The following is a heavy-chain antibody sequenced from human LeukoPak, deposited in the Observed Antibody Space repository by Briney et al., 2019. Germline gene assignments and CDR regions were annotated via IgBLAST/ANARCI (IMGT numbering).Heavy chain of an antibody. Sequence: GGSLRLSCAASGFTFSSYAMHWVRQAPGKGLEYVSAISSNGGSTYYANSVKGRFTISRDNSKNTLYLQMGSLRAEDMAVYYCARDLSSSWYGNYYYYYYMDVWGKGTTVTISS. CDR1: GFTFSSYA. D-gene: IGHD6-13*01. CDR3: ARDLSSSWYGNYYYYYYMDV. V-gene: IGHV3-64*01. J-gene: IGHJ6*03. CDR2: ISSNGGST.